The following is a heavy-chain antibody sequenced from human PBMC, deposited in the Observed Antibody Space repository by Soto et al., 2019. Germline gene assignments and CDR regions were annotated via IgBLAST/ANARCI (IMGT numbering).Heavy chain of an antibody. Sequence: VQLQESGPGLVKPSPTLSLTCTVSGYSISTADYYWSWIRQPPGKGLEWIGSIDYRGNTYYNPSLKSRLTISLDTSKSQFSLTLSSVTVADTAVYYCASFGVSSKNWFDPWGLGTLVTVSS. V-gene: IGHV4-30-4*01. CDR3: ASFGVSSKNWFDP. CDR2: IDYRGNT. D-gene: IGHD3-10*01. J-gene: IGHJ5*02. CDR1: GYSISTADYY.